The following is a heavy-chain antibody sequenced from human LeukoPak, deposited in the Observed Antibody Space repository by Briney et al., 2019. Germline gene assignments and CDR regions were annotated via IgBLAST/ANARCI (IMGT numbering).Heavy chain of an antibody. CDR3: ASHDSSGYPPRH. CDR2: IYYSGST. D-gene: IGHD3-22*01. J-gene: IGHJ1*01. V-gene: IGHV4-59*08. Sequence: SETLSLTRTVSGGSISSYYWSWIRQPPGKGLEWIGYIYYSGSTNYNPSLKSRVTISVDTSKNQFSLKLSSVTAADTAVYYCASHDSSGYPPRHWGQGTLVTVSS. CDR1: GGSISSYY.